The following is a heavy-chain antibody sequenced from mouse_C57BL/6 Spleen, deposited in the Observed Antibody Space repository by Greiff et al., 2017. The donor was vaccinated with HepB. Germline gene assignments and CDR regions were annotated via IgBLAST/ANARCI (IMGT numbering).Heavy chain of an antibody. J-gene: IGHJ3*01. D-gene: IGHD4-1*01. Sequence: EVKLEESGGGLVQPGGSLSLSCAASGFTFTDYYMSWVRQPPGKALEWLGFIRNKANGYTTEYSASVKGRFTISRDNSQSILYLQMNALRAEDSATYYCARSANWDSAWFAYWGQGTLVTVSA. CDR1: GFTFTDYY. CDR2: IRNKANGYTT. CDR3: ARSANWDSAWFAY. V-gene: IGHV7-3*01.